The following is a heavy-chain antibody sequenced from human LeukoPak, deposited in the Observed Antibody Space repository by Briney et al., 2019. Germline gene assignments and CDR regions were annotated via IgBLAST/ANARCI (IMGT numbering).Heavy chain of an antibody. CDR2: IYHNGNI. D-gene: IGHD1-14*01. J-gene: IGHJ4*02. Sequence: SETLSLTCTVSGDSISGSSYYWGWIRQPPGEGLEWSGSIYHNGNIYYNPSLKSRVSISVDTSKNQFPLKLSSVTAADTAVYYCARHDRRTGSHFDYWGQGTLVTVSS. V-gene: IGHV4-39*01. CDR3: ARHDRRTGSHFDY. CDR1: GDSISGSSYY.